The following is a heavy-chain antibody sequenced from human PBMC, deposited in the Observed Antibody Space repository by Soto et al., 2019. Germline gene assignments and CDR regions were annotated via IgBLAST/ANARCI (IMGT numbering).Heavy chain of an antibody. V-gene: IGHV1-2*02. CDR2: INPNSGGT. CDR1: GYTFIGYY. CDR3: ARVTGEWLRLPLGY. Sequence: ASVKVSCKASGYTFIGYYIHWVRQAPGQGLEWMGWINPNSGGTNYAQKFQGRVTMTRDTSISTAYMELSRLRSDDTAVYYCARVTGEWLRLPLGYWGQGTLVTVSS. D-gene: IGHD5-12*01. J-gene: IGHJ4*02.